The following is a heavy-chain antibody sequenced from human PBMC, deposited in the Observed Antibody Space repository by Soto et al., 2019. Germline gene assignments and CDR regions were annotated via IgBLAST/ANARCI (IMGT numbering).Heavy chain of an antibody. V-gene: IGHV3-21*01. Sequence: EVQLVESGGGLVKPGGSLRLSCAASGFTFSSYSMNWVRQTPGKGLEWVSSISSRSSYIYYADSVKGRFTISRDNAKNSLYLHMNSLRAEDTAVYSCARDRPEYSYGYFATLFRVWGQGTLVTVSS. CDR3: ARDRPEYSYGYFATLFRV. CDR1: GFTFSSYS. CDR2: ISSRSSYI. D-gene: IGHD5-18*01. J-gene: IGHJ4*02.